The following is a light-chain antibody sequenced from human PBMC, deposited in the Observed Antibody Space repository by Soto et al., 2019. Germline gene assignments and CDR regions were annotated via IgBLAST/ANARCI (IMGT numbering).Light chain of an antibody. CDR1: QSVSNNY. CDR2: GAS. V-gene: IGKV3-20*01. J-gene: IGKJ5*01. Sequence: EIVLTQSPGTLTLSPGARATLSCRASQSVSNNYLAWYQQKPGQAPRLLIYGASNRATGIPDRFSGSGSGTDFSLTISRLEPEDFAVYYCQQYGSSVTFGQGTRLEIK. CDR3: QQYGSSVT.